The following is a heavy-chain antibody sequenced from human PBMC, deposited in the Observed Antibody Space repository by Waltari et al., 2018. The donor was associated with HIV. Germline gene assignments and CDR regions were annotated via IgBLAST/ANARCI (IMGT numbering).Heavy chain of an antibody. Sequence: QVQLQESGPGLVKPSQTLSLTCTVSGGSISSGSYYWSWIRQPAGKGLEWIGRIYTSGNTNYNPSLRSRVTISVDPSKNQFSLKLSSVTAADTAVYYCARDWGSGYFDNWGQGTLVTVSS. V-gene: IGHV4-61*02. CDR1: GGSISSGSYY. CDR3: ARDWGSGYFDN. J-gene: IGHJ4*02. CDR2: IYTSGNT. D-gene: IGHD3-16*01.